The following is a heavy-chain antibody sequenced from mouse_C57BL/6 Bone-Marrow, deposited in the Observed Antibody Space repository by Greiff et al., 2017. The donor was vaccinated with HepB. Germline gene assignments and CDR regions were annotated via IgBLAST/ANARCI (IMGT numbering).Heavy chain of an antibody. CDR3: ARRGRGLDY. J-gene: IGHJ2*01. CDR2: ISSGGSYT. V-gene: IGHV5-6*01. Sequence: EVQLVESGGDLVKPGGSLKLSCAASGFTFSSYGMSWVRQTPDKRLEWVATISSGGSYTYYPDSVKGRFTISRDNAKNTLYLQMSSLKSEDTAMYYCARRGRGLDYWGQGTTLTVSS. CDR1: GFTFSSYG. D-gene: IGHD3-3*01.